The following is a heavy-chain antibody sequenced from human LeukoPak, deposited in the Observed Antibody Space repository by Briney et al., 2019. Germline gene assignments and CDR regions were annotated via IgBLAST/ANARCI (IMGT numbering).Heavy chain of an antibody. V-gene: IGHV3-7*01. Sequence: GESLRLSCAASGFSFSTFWMSWVRQAPGKGLEWVANTKGDDSEKYYVESVQGRFTISRDNAKNSLYLHMNSLRVEDTALYYCARSGYSYALDHWGQGSLVVVSS. CDR2: TKGDDSEK. CDR3: ARSGYSYALDH. CDR1: GFSFSTFW. J-gene: IGHJ1*01. D-gene: IGHD5-18*01.